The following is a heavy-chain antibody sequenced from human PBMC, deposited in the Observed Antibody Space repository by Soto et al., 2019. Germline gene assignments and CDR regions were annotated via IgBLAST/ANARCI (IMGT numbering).Heavy chain of an antibody. CDR3: ARGDRGGSGSPASYYFSGFDV. Sequence: DVQLLESGGDLVQPGGSLRLSCAASGVTFSSYAMSWVRQAPGKGLEWVSSVSAGGDMTYYSDSEKGRFTISRDNSNNPLSLQMNGLGAEYTALYYCARGDRGGSGSPASYYFSGFDVWGQGTTVTVSS. CDR1: GVTFSSYA. V-gene: IGHV3-23*01. J-gene: IGHJ6*02. CDR2: VSAGGDMT. D-gene: IGHD3-10*01.